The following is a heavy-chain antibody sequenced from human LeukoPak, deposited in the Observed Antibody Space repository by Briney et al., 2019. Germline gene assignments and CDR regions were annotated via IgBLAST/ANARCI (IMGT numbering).Heavy chain of an antibody. CDR2: ISSSSSYI. V-gene: IGHV3-21*01. J-gene: IGHJ3*02. CDR1: GFTFSSYS. D-gene: IGHD3-16*02. CDR3: ARDRGGMYDYVWGSYRPDAFDI. Sequence: GGSLRLSCAASGFTFSSYSMNWVRHAPGKGLEWVLSISSSSSYIYYADSVKGRFTISRDNAKNSLYLQMNSLRAEDTAVYYCARDRGGMYDYVWGSYRPDAFDIWGQGTMVTVSS.